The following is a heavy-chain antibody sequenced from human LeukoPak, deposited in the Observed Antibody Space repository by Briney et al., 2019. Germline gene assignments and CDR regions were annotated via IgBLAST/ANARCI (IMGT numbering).Heavy chain of an antibody. J-gene: IGHJ4*02. D-gene: IGHD5-24*01. V-gene: IGHV3-7*01. Sequence: GGSLRLSCAPSGFTFSTYGMHWVRQAQGKGLEWVANMKQDGSEKYYVDSVKGRFTISRDNAKNSLYLQMNSLSAEDTAIYYCARDRRDGYNVLDYWGQGTLVTVSS. CDR2: MKQDGSEK. CDR3: ARDRRDGYNVLDY. CDR1: GFTFSTYG.